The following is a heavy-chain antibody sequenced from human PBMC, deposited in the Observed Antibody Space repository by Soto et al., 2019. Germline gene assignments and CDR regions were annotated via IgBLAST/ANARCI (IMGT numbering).Heavy chain of an antibody. D-gene: IGHD2-21*02. CDR1: GYTFTSYY. CDR2: INPSGGRT. CDR3: ARGPSCGGDCYLFDY. J-gene: IGHJ4*02. Sequence: QVLLVQSGAEVTRPGASVKVSCKASGYTFTSYYMHWVRQAPGQGLEWMAMINPSGGRTKYAQIFQGRVTLTRDTSTGTVDMELSILTSEDTAIYYCARGPSCGGDCYLFDYWGQGTQVTVSS. V-gene: IGHV1-46*01.